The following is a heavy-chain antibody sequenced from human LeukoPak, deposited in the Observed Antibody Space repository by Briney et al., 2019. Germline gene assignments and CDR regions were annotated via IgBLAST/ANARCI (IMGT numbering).Heavy chain of an antibody. CDR1: GFTFSSYS. CDR2: ISSSSSYI. J-gene: IGHJ6*03. CDR3: ARGSGIFGVVYMDV. D-gene: IGHD3-3*01. Sequence: PGGSLRLSCAASGFTFSSYSMNWVRQAPGKGLEWVSSISSSSSYIYYADSVKGRFTISRDNAKNSLYLQMNSLRAEDTAVYYCARGSGIFGVVYMDVWGKGTAVTVSS. V-gene: IGHV3-21*01.